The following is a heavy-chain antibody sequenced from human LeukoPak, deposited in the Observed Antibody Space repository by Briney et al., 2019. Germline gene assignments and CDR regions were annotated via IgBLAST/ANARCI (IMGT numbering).Heavy chain of an antibody. CDR3: AKDRVDDSSGYYATEIDY. J-gene: IGHJ4*02. CDR2: ISDSGGST. V-gene: IGHV3-23*01. D-gene: IGHD3-22*01. CDR1: TFTFSSYA. Sequence: PGGSLRLSCAASTFTFSSYAMSWVRQAPGKGLEWVSGISDSGGSTYYADSVKGRFTISRDNSKNTLYLQMNSLRAEDTAVYYCAKDRVDDSSGYYATEIDYWGQGTLVTVSS.